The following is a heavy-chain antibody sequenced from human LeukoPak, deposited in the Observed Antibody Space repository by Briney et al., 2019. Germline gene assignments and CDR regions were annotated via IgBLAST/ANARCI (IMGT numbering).Heavy chain of an antibody. V-gene: IGHV5-51*01. J-gene: IGHJ4*02. CDR3: AWDYGILTGWSN. CDR1: GYSFTNYW. D-gene: IGHD3-9*01. CDR2: IYPADSDT. Sequence: AGESLKISCKVSGYSFTNYWIGWVRQMPGKGLEWMGIIYPADSDTRYSPSFQGQVTISADKSISTAYLQWSSLKASDSAMYYCAWDYGILTGWSNWGQGTLVTVSS.